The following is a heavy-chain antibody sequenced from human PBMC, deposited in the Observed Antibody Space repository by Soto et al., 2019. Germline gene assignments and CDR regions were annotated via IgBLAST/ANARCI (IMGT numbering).Heavy chain of an antibody. CDR2: TYYRSKWNN. V-gene: IGHV6-1*01. J-gene: IGHJ6*02. CDR3: TGITWFRGMDV. CDR1: GDSVSSNSAG. D-gene: IGHD3-10*01. Sequence: SQTLSLTCAISGDSVSSNSAGWNWIGQSPSRGLEWLGRTYYRSKWNNDYALSVKSRITINPDTSKNQFSLHLYSVTPEDTAVHYCTGITWFRGMDVWGQGTPVTVSS.